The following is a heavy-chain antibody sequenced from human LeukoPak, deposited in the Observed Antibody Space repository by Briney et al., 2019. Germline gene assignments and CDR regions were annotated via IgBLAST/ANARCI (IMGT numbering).Heavy chain of an antibody. CDR3: ARDYCSGGSCYGDY. V-gene: IGHV1-46*01. J-gene: IGHJ4*02. CDR1: GYTFTSYY. Sequence: ASVKVSCKASGYTFTSYYMHWVRQAPGQGLEWMGIINPSGGNTSYAQKFQGRVTMTRDTSTSTVYMELSSLRSEGTAVHYCARDYCSGGSCYGDYWGQGTLVTVSS. CDR2: INPSGGNT. D-gene: IGHD2-15*01.